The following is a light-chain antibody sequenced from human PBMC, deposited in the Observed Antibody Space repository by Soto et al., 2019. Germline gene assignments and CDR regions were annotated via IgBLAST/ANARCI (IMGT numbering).Light chain of an antibody. Sequence: EIVLTQSPGTLSLSPGEGATLSCRASQSVSSSSLTWYQQKRGQAPRLLIYGASTRATGIPDRFSGSGSGTDFTFTISRLEPHDFAVYYCNQYHSTFTFGGATKVEIK. J-gene: IGKJ4*01. CDR1: QSVSSSS. V-gene: IGKV3-20*01. CDR2: GAS. CDR3: NQYHSTFT.